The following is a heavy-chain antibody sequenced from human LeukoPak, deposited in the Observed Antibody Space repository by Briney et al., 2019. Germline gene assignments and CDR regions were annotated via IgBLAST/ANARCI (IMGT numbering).Heavy chain of an antibody. V-gene: IGHV3-33*06. CDR1: GFTFSSYG. CDR3: AKDQGAS. Sequence: GRSLRLSCAASGFTFSSYGMHWVRQAPGKGLEWVAVIWYDGSDKYYADSVKGRFTISRDNSKNTLYLQMNSLRAEGTAVYYCAKDQGASWGQGTQVTVSS. D-gene: IGHD4/OR15-4a*01. J-gene: IGHJ5*02. CDR2: IWYDGSDK.